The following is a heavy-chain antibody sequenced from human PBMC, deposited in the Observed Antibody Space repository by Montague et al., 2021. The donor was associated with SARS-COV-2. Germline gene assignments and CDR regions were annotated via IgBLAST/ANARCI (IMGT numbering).Heavy chain of an antibody. V-gene: IGHV1-18*01. CDR2: ISAYNGNT. D-gene: IGHD2-15*01. J-gene: IGHJ4*02. Sequence: SVKVSCKASGYTFTSYGISWVRQAPGQGLEWMGWISAYNGNTNYAQKLQGRVTMTTDTSTSTAYMELRSLRSDDTAMYYCAREWSVVSPFDYWGQGTLVTVSS. CDR1: GYTFTSYG. CDR3: AREWSVVSPFDY.